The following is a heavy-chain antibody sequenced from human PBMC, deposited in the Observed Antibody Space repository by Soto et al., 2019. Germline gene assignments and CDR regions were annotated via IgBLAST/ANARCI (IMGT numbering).Heavy chain of an antibody. CDR1: GGSFSGYY. J-gene: IGHJ6*03. Sequence: QVQLQQWGAGLLKPSETLSLTCAVYGGSFSGYYGSWIRQPPGKGLAGIGEINESGSTKYNPALQRGVSISVETTKNPLSLKLSSVTAADTAVYYCARGLMRWYGELSRRGDHYYCLDVWGTATTVTVSS. V-gene: IGHV4-34*01. D-gene: IGHD3-10*01. CDR2: INESGST. CDR3: ARGLMRWYGELSRRGDHYYCLDV.